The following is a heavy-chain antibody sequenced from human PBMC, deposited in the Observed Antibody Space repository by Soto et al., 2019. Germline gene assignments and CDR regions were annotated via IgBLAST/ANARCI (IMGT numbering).Heavy chain of an antibody. CDR1: GYSFTSYW. CDR2: IYPGDSDT. J-gene: IGHJ3*02. D-gene: IGHD2-2*02. Sequence: GESLKISCKGSGYSFTSYWIGWVRQMPGKGLEWMGVIYPGDSDTRYSPSFQGQVTISADKSISTAYLQWSSLKASDTAMYYCASTPAAIIGAFDIWGQGTMVTVSS. V-gene: IGHV5-51*01. CDR3: ASTPAAIIGAFDI.